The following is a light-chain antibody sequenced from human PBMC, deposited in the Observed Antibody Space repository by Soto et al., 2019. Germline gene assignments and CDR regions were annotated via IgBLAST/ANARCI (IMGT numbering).Light chain of an antibody. CDR3: QHYNSYSEA. V-gene: IGKV1-39*01. Sequence: DIQITQSPSSLSASVVDRVTITCRASQSISSYLNWYQQKPGKAPKVLIYAASSLQSGVPSRFSGSGSGTEFTLTISSLQPDDFATYYCQHYNSYSEAFGQGTKVDIK. CDR1: QSISSY. CDR2: AAS. J-gene: IGKJ1*01.